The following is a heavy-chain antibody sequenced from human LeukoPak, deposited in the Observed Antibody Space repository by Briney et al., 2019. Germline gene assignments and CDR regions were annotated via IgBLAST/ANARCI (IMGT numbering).Heavy chain of an antibody. CDR3: AGAIVGAFDI. Sequence: PGGSLRLSCAASGFTFSSYAMHWVRQAPGKGLEWVAVISYDGSNKYYADSVKGRFTISRDNSKNTLYLQMNSLRAEDTAVYYCAGAIVGAFDIWGQGTMVTVSS. CDR1: GFTFSSYA. J-gene: IGHJ3*02. V-gene: IGHV3-30*04. D-gene: IGHD2-15*01. CDR2: ISYDGSNK.